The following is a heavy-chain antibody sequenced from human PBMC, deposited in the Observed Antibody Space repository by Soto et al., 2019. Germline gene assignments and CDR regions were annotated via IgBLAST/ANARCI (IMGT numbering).Heavy chain of an antibody. CDR2: IYYSGST. V-gene: IGHV4-59*01. J-gene: IGHJ4*02. CDR3: ASSRGGGRIDY. D-gene: IGHD2-15*01. Sequence: PAETLSLTCTVSGGSISSYYWSWIRQPPWKGLEWIGYIYYSGSTNYNPSLKSRVTISVDTSKNQFSLKLSSVTAADTAVYYCASSRGGGRIDYWGQGTLVTVSS. CDR1: GGSISSYY.